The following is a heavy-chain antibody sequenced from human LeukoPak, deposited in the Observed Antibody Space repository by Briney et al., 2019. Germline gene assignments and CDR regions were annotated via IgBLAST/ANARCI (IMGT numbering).Heavy chain of an antibody. CDR1: GGSISSGGYY. D-gene: IGHD6-13*01. V-gene: IGHV4-31*03. CDR3: ASIDSSSWYFWFDP. CDR2: IYYSGST. J-gene: IGHJ5*02. Sequence: PSQTLSLTCTVSGGSISSGGYYWSWIRQHPGKGLEWIGYIYYSGSTNYNPSLKSRVTISVDTSKNQFSLKLSSVTAADTAVYYCASIDSSSWYFWFDPWGQGTLVTVSS.